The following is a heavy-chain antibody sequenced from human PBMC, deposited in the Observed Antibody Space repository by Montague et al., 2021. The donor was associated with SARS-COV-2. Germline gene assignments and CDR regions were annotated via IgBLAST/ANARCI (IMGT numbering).Heavy chain of an antibody. V-gene: IGHV3-33*06. CDR1: EFTFSSYG. J-gene: IGHJ2*01. CDR2: IWYDGSNK. D-gene: IGHD6-19*01. Sequence: SRSLSLSASEFTFSSYGMHWVRQAPGKGLEWVAVIWYDGSNKYYADSVKGRFTISRDNSKNTLYLQMNSLRAEDTAVYYCAKGIIEVAADWYFDLWGRGTLVTVSS. CDR3: AKGIIEVAADWYFDL.